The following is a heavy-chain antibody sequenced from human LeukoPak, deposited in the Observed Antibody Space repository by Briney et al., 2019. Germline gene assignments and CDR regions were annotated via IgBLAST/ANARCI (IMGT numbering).Heavy chain of an antibody. V-gene: IGHV4-31*11. CDR2: IYYSGST. Sequence: PSETLSLTCAVYGGSFSGYYWSWIRQHPGEGLEWIGYIYYSGSTYYNPSLKSRVTISVDTSKNQFSLKLSSVTAADTAVYYCAASHYYDSSGTFDYWGQGTLVTVSS. CDR1: GGSFSGYY. J-gene: IGHJ4*02. D-gene: IGHD3-22*01. CDR3: AASHYYDSSGTFDY.